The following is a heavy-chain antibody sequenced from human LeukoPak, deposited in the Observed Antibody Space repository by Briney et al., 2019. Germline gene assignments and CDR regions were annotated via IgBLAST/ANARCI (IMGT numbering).Heavy chain of an antibody. V-gene: IGHV3-30-3*01. J-gene: IGHJ4*02. CDR1: GFTFSSYA. CDR3: ARDETCSSTSCYQYFDY. Sequence: GGSLRLSCAAAGFTFSSYARHWVGQAPGKGREGGAVISYDGSNKYYADSVKGRFTMARDNTKTTLYLQMNSLRAEDTAVYYCARDETCSSTSCYQYFDYWGQGTLVTVSS. CDR2: ISYDGSNK. D-gene: IGHD2-2*01.